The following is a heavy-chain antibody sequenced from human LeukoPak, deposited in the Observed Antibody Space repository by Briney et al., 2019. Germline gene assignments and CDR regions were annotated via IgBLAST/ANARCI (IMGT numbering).Heavy chain of an antibody. V-gene: IGHV3-21*01. CDR3: GRFTRSGDSVY. CDR1: RFTFSSYS. CDR2: ISSSGNYI. J-gene: IGHJ4*02. Sequence: GGSLRLSCAASRFTFSSYSMNWVRQAPGKGLEWVSSISSSGNYIYYADSVKGRFTISRDNAKYSLYLQMNSLRAEDTAVYYCGRFTRSGDSVYWGQGTLVTVSS. D-gene: IGHD7-27*01.